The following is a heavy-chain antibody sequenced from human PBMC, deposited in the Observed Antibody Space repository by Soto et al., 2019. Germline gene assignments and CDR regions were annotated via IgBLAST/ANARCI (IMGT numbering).Heavy chain of an antibody. J-gene: IGHJ4*02. D-gene: IGHD2-21*02. CDR3: AKDAVYGDGLWLAGN. CDR2: MTGSGGDI. CDR1: GFSVSRYA. Sequence: VQLVESGGGVVQPGRSLRLSCAASGFSVSRYAMMWVRQPPGKGQEWVAGMTGSGGDIRYADPVKGRFTISKDNSKNTLYLQMNSLRAEDTAIYYCAKDAVYGDGLWLAGNWGQGTLVTVSS. V-gene: IGHV3-23*04.